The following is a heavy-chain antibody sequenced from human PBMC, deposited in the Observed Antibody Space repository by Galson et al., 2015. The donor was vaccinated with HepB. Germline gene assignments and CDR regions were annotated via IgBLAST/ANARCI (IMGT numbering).Heavy chain of an antibody. CDR3: ARRSWGSGSPPDY. D-gene: IGHD3-10*01. V-gene: IGHV3-66*02. CDR2: IYSGGST. CDR1: GFTVNSNY. J-gene: IGHJ4*02. Sequence: SLRLSCAASGFTVNSNYMSWVRQAPGKGLEWVSVIYSGGSTYYADSVKGRFTISRDNSKNTLYLQMNSLRAEDTAVYYCARRSWGSGSPPDYWGQGTLVTVSS.